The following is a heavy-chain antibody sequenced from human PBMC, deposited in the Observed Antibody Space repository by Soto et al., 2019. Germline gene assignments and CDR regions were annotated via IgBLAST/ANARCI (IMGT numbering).Heavy chain of an antibody. CDR1: GFTFSNYA. CDR2: LSYDGNNI. Sequence: QVQLVASGGGVVQPGRSLRLSCAASGFTFSNYAIHWVRQAPGKGLEWVAVLSYDGNNIHYADSVKGRFTVSRDNSKNTLFLQMNSLRPEDTALYYCARGPIGDAAMVTNYFDYWGQGTLVTVSS. D-gene: IGHD5-18*01. J-gene: IGHJ4*02. V-gene: IGHV3-30-3*01. CDR3: ARGPIGDAAMVTNYFDY.